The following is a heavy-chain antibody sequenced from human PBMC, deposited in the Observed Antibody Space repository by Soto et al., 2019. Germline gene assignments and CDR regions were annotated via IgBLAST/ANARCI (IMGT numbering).Heavy chain of an antibody. J-gene: IGHJ6*02. V-gene: IGHV3-30-3*01. CDR2: ISYDGSNK. D-gene: IGHD4-4*01. CDR1: GFTFGSYA. CDR3: ARDRVTTYYYYYGMDV. Sequence: GGSLRLSCAASGFTFGSYAMHWVRQAPGKGLEWVAVISYDGSNKYYADSVKGRFTISRDNSKNTLYLQMNSLRAEDTAVYYCARDRVTTYYYYYGMDVWGQGTTVTVSS.